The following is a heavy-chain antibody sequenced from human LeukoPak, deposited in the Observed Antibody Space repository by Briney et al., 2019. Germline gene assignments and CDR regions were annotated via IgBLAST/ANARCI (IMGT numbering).Heavy chain of an antibody. CDR3: ARDVVVVAAPSGAFDI. CDR2: IIPIFGTA. Sequence: ASVKVSCKASGGTFISYAISWVRQAPGQGVEWMGGIIPIFGTANYAQKFQGRVTITADESTSTAYMELSSLRSEDTAVYYCARDVVVVAAPSGAFDIWGQGTMVTVSS. V-gene: IGHV1-69*13. CDR1: GGTFISYA. D-gene: IGHD2-15*01. J-gene: IGHJ3*02.